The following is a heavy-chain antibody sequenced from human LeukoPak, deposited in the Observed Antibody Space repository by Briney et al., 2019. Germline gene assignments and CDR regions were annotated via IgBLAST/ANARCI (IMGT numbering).Heavy chain of an antibody. CDR1: GYTFTSYG. D-gene: IGHD6-19*01. CDR3: TRLHNSVGPAWFDL. Sequence: ASVKVSCKASGYTFTSYGISWVRQAPGQGLEWMGWISAYNGNTNYAQKLQGRVTMTTDTSTSTAYMELRSLRSDDTAVYFCTRLHNSVGPAWFDLWGQGTLVTVSS. J-gene: IGHJ5*02. CDR2: ISAYNGNT. V-gene: IGHV1-18*01.